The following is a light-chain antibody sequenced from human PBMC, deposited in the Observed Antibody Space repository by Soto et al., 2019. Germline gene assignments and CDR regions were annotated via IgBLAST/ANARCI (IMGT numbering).Light chain of an antibody. Sequence: EIVMTQSPATLSVSPGERATLSCRASQGIGDTLAWYQQKPGQTPRLLIYDTSTRATGVPARFSGSRSGAVFTLTINSLQSEDFGVYYCHRYNNGPLTFGGGTKVEVK. CDR2: DTS. J-gene: IGKJ4*01. CDR1: QGIGDT. V-gene: IGKV3-15*01. CDR3: HRYNNGPLT.